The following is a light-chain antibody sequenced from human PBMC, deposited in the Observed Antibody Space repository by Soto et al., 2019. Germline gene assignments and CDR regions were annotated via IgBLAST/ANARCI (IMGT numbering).Light chain of an antibody. J-gene: IGKJ2*01. CDR2: GAS. CDR3: QQYGSSPNT. CDR1: QSVSSSY. V-gene: IGKV3-20*01. Sequence: EIVLTQSPGTLSLSPGERATLSCRASQSVSSSYLAWYQQKPGQAPRLLIYGASSRVTGIPDWFSGSGSGTDFTLTISRLEPEDFAVYYCQQYGSSPNTFGQGTKLEIK.